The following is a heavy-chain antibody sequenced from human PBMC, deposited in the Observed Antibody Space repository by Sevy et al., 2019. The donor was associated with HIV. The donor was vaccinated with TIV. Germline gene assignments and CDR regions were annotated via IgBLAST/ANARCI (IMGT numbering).Heavy chain of an antibody. CDR3: ARDLVEYYGSQI. CDR1: GFTFSGYS. Sequence: GGFLRLSCAASGFTFSGYSMNWVRQAPGKGLEWVSSIDSSSSTIYYADSVRGRFTISIDNAKNSLYLQMNSLTDEDTAVYYCARDLVEYYGSQIWGQGTLVTVSS. D-gene: IGHD3-10*01. J-gene: IGHJ4*02. CDR2: IDSSSSTI. V-gene: IGHV3-48*02.